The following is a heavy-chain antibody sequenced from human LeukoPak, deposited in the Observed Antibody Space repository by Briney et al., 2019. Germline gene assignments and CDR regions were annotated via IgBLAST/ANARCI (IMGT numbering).Heavy chain of an antibody. CDR1: GFTFSSYG. D-gene: IGHD5-18*01. CDR2: IWYDGSNK. J-gene: IGHJ4*02. CDR3: AKDRNGYSSTFDY. Sequence: QTGGSLRLSCAASGFTFSSYGMHWVRQAPGKGLEWVAVIWYDGSNKYYADSVKGRFTISRDNSKNTLFLQMNSLRPEDTAVYCCAKDRNGYSSTFDYWGQGTLVTVSS. V-gene: IGHV3-30*02.